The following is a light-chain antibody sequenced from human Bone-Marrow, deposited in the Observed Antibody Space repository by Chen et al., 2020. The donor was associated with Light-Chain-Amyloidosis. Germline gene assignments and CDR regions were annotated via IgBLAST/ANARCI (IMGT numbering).Light chain of an antibody. CDR3: LMWDRSSDRPV. CDR2: DDS. J-gene: IGLJ3*02. CDR1: NIRSTS. V-gene: IGLV3-21*02. Sequence: SYVLTQPSSVSVAPGQTATIACGENNIRSTSVHWYQQTPGQAPLLVVYDDSYRPSGIPVRLPGSKSGNTAPPTTSGVKAGDEAAYYCLMWDRSSDRPVVGGRTMLTVL.